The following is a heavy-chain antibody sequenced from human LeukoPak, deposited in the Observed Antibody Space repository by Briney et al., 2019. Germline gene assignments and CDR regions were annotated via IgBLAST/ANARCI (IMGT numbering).Heavy chain of an antibody. D-gene: IGHD5-12*01. CDR3: AKEATTPTYYYYGMDV. J-gene: IGHJ6*02. CDR1: GFTFSSYA. CDR2: ISGSGGST. Sequence: GGSLRLSCAASGFTFSSYAMSWVRQAPGKGLEWVSAISGSGGSTYYADSVKGRFTISRDNSKNTLYLQMNSLRAEDTAVYYCAKEATTPTYYYYGMDVWGQGTTVTVSS. V-gene: IGHV3-23*01.